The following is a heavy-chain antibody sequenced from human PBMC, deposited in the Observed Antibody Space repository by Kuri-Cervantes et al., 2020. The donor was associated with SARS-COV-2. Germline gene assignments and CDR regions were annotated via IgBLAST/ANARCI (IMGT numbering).Heavy chain of an antibody. CDR2: IYYSGST. Sequence: SETLSLTCTVSGGSISSGGYYWSWIRQRPGKGLEWIGYIYYSGSTYYNPSLKSRVTIPVDTSKNQFSLKLSSVTAADTAVYYCARVKAPVLRFLEWPKKTYYFDYWGQGTLVTVSS. D-gene: IGHD3-3*01. CDR3: ARVKAPVLRFLEWPKKTYYFDY. CDR1: GGSISSGGYY. J-gene: IGHJ4*02. V-gene: IGHV4-31*03.